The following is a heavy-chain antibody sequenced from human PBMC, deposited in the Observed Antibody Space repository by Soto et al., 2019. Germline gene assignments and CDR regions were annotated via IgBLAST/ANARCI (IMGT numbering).Heavy chain of an antibody. CDR2: ISSSSSYI. V-gene: IGHV3-21*01. CDR1: GFTFSSYS. J-gene: IGHJ6*02. CDR3: ARGSVVVVTASLGYYGMDV. D-gene: IGHD2-2*01. Sequence: GGSLRLSCAASGFTFSSYSMNWVRQAPGKGLEWVSSISSSSSYIYYADSVKGRFTISRDNAKNSLYLQMNSLRAEDTAVYYCARGSVVVVTASLGYYGMDVWGQGTTVTVSS.